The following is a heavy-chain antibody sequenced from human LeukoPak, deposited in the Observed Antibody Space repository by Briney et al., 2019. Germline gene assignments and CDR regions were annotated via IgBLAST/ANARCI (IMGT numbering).Heavy chain of an antibody. CDR2: ISSSGSTI. D-gene: IGHD3-10*01. V-gene: IGHV3-48*03. CDR3: ARGMVRGEHDY. Sequence: GGSLRLSCAASGFTFSSYEMNWVRQAPGKGLEWVSYISSSGSTIYYADSVKGRFTIYRDNAKNSLYLQMNSLTAEDTAVYYCARGMVRGEHDYWGQGTLVTVSS. J-gene: IGHJ4*02. CDR1: GFTFSSYE.